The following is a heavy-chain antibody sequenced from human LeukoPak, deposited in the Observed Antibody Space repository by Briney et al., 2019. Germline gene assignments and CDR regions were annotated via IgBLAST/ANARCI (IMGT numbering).Heavy chain of an antibody. V-gene: IGHV4-39*07. CDR1: GGSISSSSYY. CDR2: IYYRGST. J-gene: IGHJ5*02. Sequence: SETLSLTCTVSGGSISSSSYYWGWIRQPPGKGLEWIGSIYYRGSTYYNPSLKSRVTISVDTSKNQFSLKLSSVTAADTAVYYCARAGLYRGFYWFDPWGQGTLVTVSS. CDR3: ARAGLYRGFYWFDP. D-gene: IGHD2-21*01.